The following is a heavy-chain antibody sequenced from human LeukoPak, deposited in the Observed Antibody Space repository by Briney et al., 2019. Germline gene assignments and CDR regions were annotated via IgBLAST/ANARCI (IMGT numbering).Heavy chain of an antibody. D-gene: IGHD1-14*01. CDR1: GFTFDDYG. J-gene: IGHJ3*02. CDR3: AKDIGMTHAFDI. V-gene: IGHV3-9*01. Sequence: PGGSLRLSCAASGFTFDDYGMSWVRQAPGKGLEWVSGISWNSGSIGYADSVKGRFTISRDNAKNSLYLQMNSLRAEDTALYYCAKDIGMTHAFDIWGQGTMVTVSS. CDR2: ISWNSGSI.